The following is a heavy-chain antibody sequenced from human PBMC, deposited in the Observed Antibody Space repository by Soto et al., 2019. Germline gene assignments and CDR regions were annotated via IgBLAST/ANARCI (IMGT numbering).Heavy chain of an antibody. CDR1: GGTFSSYA. CDR2: IIPIFGTA. V-gene: IGHV1-69*13. J-gene: IGHJ3*02. CDR3: ARDHSATYYYDSSGRVDAFDI. D-gene: IGHD3-22*01. Sequence: SVKVSCKASGGTFSSYAISWVRHAPGQGXEWMGGIIPIFGTANYAQKFQGRVTITADESTSTAYMELSSLRSEDTAVYYCARDHSATYYYDSSGRVDAFDIWGQGTMVTVSS.